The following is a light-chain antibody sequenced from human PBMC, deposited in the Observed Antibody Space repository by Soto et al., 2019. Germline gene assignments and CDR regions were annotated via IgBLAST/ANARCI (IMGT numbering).Light chain of an antibody. J-gene: IGLJ2*01. CDR2: EVS. V-gene: IGLV2-14*01. CDR1: SSDVGKYNY. Sequence: QSALTQPASVSGSPGPSITISCTGTSSDVGKYNYVSWYQQHPAKAPKLMIFEVSNRPSGVSNRFSGSKSGNTASLTISGLQAEDEAEYYCSSYTGSSINTVVFGGGTQVTVL. CDR3: SSYTGSSINTVV.